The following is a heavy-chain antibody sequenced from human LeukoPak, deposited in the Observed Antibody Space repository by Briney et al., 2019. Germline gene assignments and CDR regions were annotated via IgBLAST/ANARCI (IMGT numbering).Heavy chain of an antibody. CDR1: GDSSSSYH. D-gene: IGHD1-14*01. V-gene: IGHV4-59*01. J-gene: IGHJ1*01. Sequence: SETLSLTCSVSGDSSSSYHWSWIRQPPGKGLEWIGYVLNSGSTKYTPSLKSRVTMSVDTSKNEFSLNLSSVTAADTAVYYCAADPGEDWGQRTLVTVSS. CDR3: AADPGED. CDR2: VLNSGST.